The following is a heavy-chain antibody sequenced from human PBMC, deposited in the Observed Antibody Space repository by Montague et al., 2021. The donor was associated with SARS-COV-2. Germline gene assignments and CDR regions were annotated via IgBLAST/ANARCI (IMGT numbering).Heavy chain of an antibody. CDR2: VSACFTT. V-gene: IGHV4-4*07. D-gene: IGHD6-13*01. CDR3: ARDVVAAPGTFDY. CDR1: GDSISYFY. Sequence: SETLSLTCTVTGDSISYFYARSSRQPSGNGLERIWLVSACFTTTLKPSCNSGATMSVETPKKQFSLRLSPVTAADTAVYYCARDVVAAPGTFDYWGQGTLVTVT. J-gene: IGHJ4*02.